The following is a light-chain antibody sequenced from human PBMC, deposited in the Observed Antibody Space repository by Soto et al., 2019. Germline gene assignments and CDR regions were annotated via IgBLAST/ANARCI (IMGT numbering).Light chain of an antibody. CDR2: DAS. CDR3: QQYGSSPPIT. Sequence: EIVLTQSPATLSLSPGERATLSCRASQSVSSYLGWYQQKPGQAPRLLIYDASNRATGIPARFSGSGSGTDFTLTISRLEPEDFAVYYCQQYGSSPPITFGQGTRLEIK. V-gene: IGKV3-20*01. CDR1: QSVSSY. J-gene: IGKJ5*01.